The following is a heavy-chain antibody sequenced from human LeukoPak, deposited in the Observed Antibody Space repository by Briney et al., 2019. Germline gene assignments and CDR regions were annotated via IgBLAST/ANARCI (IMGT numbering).Heavy chain of an antibody. J-gene: IGHJ6*03. V-gene: IGHV4-59*12. CDR3: ARDNYDFWSGYFQPQTINSPNYYYYMDV. D-gene: IGHD3-3*01. CDR2: IYYSGST. Sequence: SETLSLTCTVSGGSISSYYWGWIRQPPGKGLEWIGSIYYSGSTNYNPSLKSRVTMSVDTSKNQFSLKLSSVTAADTAVYYCARDNYDFWSGYFQPQTINSPNYYYYMDVWGKGTTVTVSS. CDR1: GGSISSYY.